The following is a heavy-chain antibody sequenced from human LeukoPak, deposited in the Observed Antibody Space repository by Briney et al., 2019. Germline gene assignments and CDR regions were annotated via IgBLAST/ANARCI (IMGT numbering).Heavy chain of an antibody. Sequence: SETLSLTCTVSGGSISSYYWSWIRHPPGKGLEWIGYIYYSGSTNYNPSLKSRVTISVDTSKNQFSLKLSSVTAADTAVYYCARAADFWSGYYVEGTSYGMDVWGQGTTVTVSS. CDR1: GGSISSYY. CDR3: ARAADFWSGYYVEGTSYGMDV. V-gene: IGHV4-59*01. CDR2: IYYSGST. D-gene: IGHD3-3*01. J-gene: IGHJ6*02.